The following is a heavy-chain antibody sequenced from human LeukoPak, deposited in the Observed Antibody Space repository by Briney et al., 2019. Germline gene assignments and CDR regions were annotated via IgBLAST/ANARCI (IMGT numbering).Heavy chain of an antibody. CDR1: GDSISRYY. J-gene: IGHJ6*03. CDR3: STVCSSTSCYNYMDV. V-gene: IGHV4-59*01. Sequence: PSETLSLTCTVSGDSISRYYGSWLRQPPGEGREWIGYIYYRGSTNYIPSLNSRVTISVDTSKNQFSLNLSSVTAAGTAVYLCSTVCSSTSCYNYMDVWGKGTTVTVSS. D-gene: IGHD2-2*02. CDR2: IYYRGST.